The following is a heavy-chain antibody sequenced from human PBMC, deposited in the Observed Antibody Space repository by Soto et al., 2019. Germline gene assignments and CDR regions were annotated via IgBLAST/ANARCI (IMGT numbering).Heavy chain of an antibody. CDR1: GGSISSYY. Sequence: PSETLSLTCTVSGGSISSYYWSWIRQPPGKGLEWIGYIYYSGSTNYNPSLKSRVTISVDTSKNQFSLKLSSVTAADTAVYYCARYSQYYDFWSGYYPSKSQNDAFDIWGQGTMVTVSS. J-gene: IGHJ3*02. CDR2: IYYSGST. CDR3: ARYSQYYDFWSGYYPSKSQNDAFDI. D-gene: IGHD3-3*01. V-gene: IGHV4-59*08.